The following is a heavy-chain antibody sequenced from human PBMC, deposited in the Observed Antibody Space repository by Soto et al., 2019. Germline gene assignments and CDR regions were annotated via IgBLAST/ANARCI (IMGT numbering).Heavy chain of an antibody. Sequence: PSETLSLTCTVSGGSISSYYWSWIRQPPGKGLEWIGEINHSGSTNYNPSLKSRVTISVDTSKNQFSLQLNSVTPEDTAVYYCARDPRISAAVYFDYWGQGTLVTVSS. V-gene: IGHV4-34*01. CDR3: ARDPRISAAVYFDY. D-gene: IGHD6-13*01. CDR2: INHSGST. J-gene: IGHJ4*02. CDR1: GGSISSYY.